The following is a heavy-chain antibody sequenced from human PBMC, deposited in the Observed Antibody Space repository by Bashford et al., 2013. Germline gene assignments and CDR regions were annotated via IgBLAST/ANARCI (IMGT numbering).Heavy chain of an antibody. Sequence: WVRQMPGKGLEWVGRIRSKANSYATAYAASVKGRFTISRDDSKNTAYLQMNSLKTEDTAVYYCTTLTAMFTLPFDPWGQGTLVTVSS. J-gene: IGHJ5*02. D-gene: IGHD5-18*01. CDR3: TTLTAMFTLPFDP. V-gene: IGHV3-73*01. CDR2: IRSKANSYAT.